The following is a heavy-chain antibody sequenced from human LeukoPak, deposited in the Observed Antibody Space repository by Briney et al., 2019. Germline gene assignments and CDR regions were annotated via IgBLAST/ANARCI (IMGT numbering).Heavy chain of an antibody. Sequence: SETLSLTCTVSGGSISSYHWSWIRQPPGKGLEWIGYIYYSGSTNYNPSLKSRVTISVDTSKNQFSLKLSSVTAADTAVYYCARGHGWRGANWFDPWGQGTLVTVSS. D-gene: IGHD6-19*01. J-gene: IGHJ5*02. CDR2: IYYSGST. CDR3: ARGHGWRGANWFDP. CDR1: GGSISSYH. V-gene: IGHV4-59*01.